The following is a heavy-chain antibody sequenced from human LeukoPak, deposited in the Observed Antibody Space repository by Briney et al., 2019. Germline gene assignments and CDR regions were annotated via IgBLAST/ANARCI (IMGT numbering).Heavy chain of an antibody. CDR1: GFSFSYSG. D-gene: IGHD7-27*01. Sequence: GGSLRLSCAASGFSFSYSGMHWIRQAPGRGLEWVALIQSDGGNAYYADSVKGRFSISRDNSKNTVHLQMNSLRLEDTALYYCVRDGAHWDLDYWGQGTLVTVSS. V-gene: IGHV3-30*02. CDR3: VRDGAHWDLDY. J-gene: IGHJ4*02. CDR2: IQSDGGNA.